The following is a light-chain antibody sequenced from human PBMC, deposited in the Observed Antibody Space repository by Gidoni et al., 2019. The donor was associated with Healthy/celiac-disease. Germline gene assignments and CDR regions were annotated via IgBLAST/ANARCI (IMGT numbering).Light chain of an antibody. Sequence: DIQMTQSPSSLAASVGDRVTITCRASQSISRYLNWYQQKPGKAHKLLIYAASSLQSGVPSRFNGSGSGTDFTLPISPLQPADFAAYYCQQRYSTPWTFGQGPEVEIK. V-gene: IGKV1-39*01. CDR1: QSISRY. CDR2: AAS. J-gene: IGKJ1*01. CDR3: QQRYSTPWT.